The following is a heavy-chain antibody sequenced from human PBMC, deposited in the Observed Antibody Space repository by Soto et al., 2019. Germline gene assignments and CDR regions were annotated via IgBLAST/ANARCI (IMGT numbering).Heavy chain of an antibody. CDR1: GGSFSGYY. CDR2: INHSGST. Sequence: PSETLSLTCAVYGGSFSGYYWSWIRQPPGKGLEWIGEINHSGSTNYNPSLKSRVTISVDTSKNQFSLKLSSVTAADTAVYYCARGGHSTFNWFDPWGQGTLVTVS. CDR3: ARGGHSTFNWFDP. V-gene: IGHV4-34*01. J-gene: IGHJ5*02. D-gene: IGHD3-16*01.